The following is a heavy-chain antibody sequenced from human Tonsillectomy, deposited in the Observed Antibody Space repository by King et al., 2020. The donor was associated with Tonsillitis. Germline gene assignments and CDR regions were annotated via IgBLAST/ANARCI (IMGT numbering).Heavy chain of an antibody. CDR3: AKSLLYYYDSSGYPRPFEI. D-gene: IGHD3-22*01. J-gene: IGHJ3*02. CDR1: GFTFYSHA. CDR2: ISDSGGST. Sequence: VQLVESGGGLVQPGGSLRLSCAASGFTFYSHAMSWVRQAPGKGLEWVSAISDSGGSTYYADSGKGRFTISRDNSQNTLYLQMNSLRAEDTAVYYCAKSLLYYYDSSGYPRPFEIWGQGTMVTVSS. V-gene: IGHV3-23*04.